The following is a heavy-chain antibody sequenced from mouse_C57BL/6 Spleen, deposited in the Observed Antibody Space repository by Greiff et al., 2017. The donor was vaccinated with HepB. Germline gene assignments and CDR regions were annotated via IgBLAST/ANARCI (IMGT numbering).Heavy chain of an antibody. CDR3: ARDLRLVFDY. CDR1: GYSITSGYY. D-gene: IGHD2-4*01. J-gene: IGHJ2*01. CDR2: ISYDGSN. Sequence: EVQRVESGPGLVKPSQSLSLTCSVTGYSITSGYYWNWIRQFPGNKLEWMGYISYDGSNNYNPSLKNRISITRDTSKNQFFLKLNSVTTEDTATYYCARDLRLVFDYWGQGTTLTVSS. V-gene: IGHV3-6*01.